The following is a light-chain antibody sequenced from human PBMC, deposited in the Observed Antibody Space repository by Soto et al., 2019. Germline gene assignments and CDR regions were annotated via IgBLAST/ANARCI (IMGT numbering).Light chain of an antibody. V-gene: IGLV2-23*01. CDR1: SSDVGSYNL. J-gene: IGLJ1*01. CDR3: CSYAGSRTYV. CDR2: EGS. Sequence: LTQPASVSGSPGQSITISCTGTSSDVGSYNLVSWYQQHPGKAPKLMIYEGSKRPSGVSNRFSGSESGNTASLTISGLQAEDEADYYCCSYAGSRTYVFGTGTKVTVL.